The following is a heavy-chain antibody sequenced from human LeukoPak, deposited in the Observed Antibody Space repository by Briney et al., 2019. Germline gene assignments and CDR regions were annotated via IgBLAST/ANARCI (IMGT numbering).Heavy chain of an antibody. V-gene: IGHV3-7*01. Sequence: GGSLRLSCAASEFSFSTYWMSWVRQAPGKGLEWVANIKEDGTEKYYVGSVKGRLTISRDNAKKSLYLQMNSLRDDDTAVYFCARSPAGDAWPPAYYMDVWGKGTTVTVSS. CDR2: IKEDGTEK. CDR3: ARSPAGDAWPPAYYMDV. CDR1: EFSFSTYW. D-gene: IGHD3-10*01. J-gene: IGHJ6*03.